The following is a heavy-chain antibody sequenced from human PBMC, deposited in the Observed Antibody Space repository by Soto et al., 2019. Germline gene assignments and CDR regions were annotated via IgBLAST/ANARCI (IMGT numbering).Heavy chain of an antibody. CDR1: GGSISSSSYY. D-gene: IGHD2-15*01. CDR2: IYYSGST. Sequence: SETLSLTCTVSGGSISSSSYYWGWIRQPPGKGLEWIGSIYYSGSTYYNPSLKSRVTISVDTSKNQFSLKLSSVTAADTAVYYCASRHRYCSGGSCYTRRGYYFDYWGQGTLVTVSS. V-gene: IGHV4-39*01. CDR3: ASRHRYCSGGSCYTRRGYYFDY. J-gene: IGHJ4*02.